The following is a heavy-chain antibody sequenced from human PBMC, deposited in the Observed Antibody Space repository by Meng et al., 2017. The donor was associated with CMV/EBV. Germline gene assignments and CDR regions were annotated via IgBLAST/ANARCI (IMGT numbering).Heavy chain of an antibody. J-gene: IGHJ5*02. CDR3: ARGKSSSWYRMVKANWFDP. Sequence: ISSYYWSWSRQPAGKGLEWIGRIYTSGSTNYNPSLKSRVTMSVDTSKNQFSLKLSSVTAADTAAYYCARGKSSSWYRMVKANWFDPWGQGTLVTVSS. CDR2: IYTSGST. CDR1: ISSYY. V-gene: IGHV4-4*07. D-gene: IGHD6-13*01.